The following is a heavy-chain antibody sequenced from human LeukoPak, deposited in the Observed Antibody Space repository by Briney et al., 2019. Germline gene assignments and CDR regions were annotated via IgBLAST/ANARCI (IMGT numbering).Heavy chain of an antibody. Sequence: SETLSLTCTVSGDSISNYSWSWIPQPPGKGLEWIGYIYASGSTTYNPSLNSRVTISVDTSKNQFSLKLHSVTAADTAVYYCASLGYTYGSPTPYYFDYWGQGTLVTVSS. J-gene: IGHJ4*02. CDR2: IYASGST. CDR3: ASLGYTYGSPTPYYFDY. V-gene: IGHV4-4*09. CDR1: GDSISNYS. D-gene: IGHD5-18*01.